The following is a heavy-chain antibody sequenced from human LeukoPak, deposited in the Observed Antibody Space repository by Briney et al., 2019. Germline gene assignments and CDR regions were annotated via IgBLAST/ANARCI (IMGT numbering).Heavy chain of an antibody. J-gene: IGHJ4*02. CDR3: AKTHYDILTGYCNR. D-gene: IGHD3-9*01. V-gene: IGHV3-23*01. CDR1: GFTFSDYA. CDR2: INGNGGGS. Sequence: PGGSLRLSCAASGFTFSDYAMSWVRQAPAKGLEWVSSINGNGGGSYYIDSVKGRFTVSRDNSENALYLQMNNLRTEDTAVYYCAKTHYDILTGYCNRWGQGTLVTVSS.